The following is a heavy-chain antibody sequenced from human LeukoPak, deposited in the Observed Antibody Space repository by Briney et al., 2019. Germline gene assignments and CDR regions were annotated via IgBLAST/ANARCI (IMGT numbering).Heavy chain of an antibody. J-gene: IGHJ4*02. CDR3: ARGAGVLDY. V-gene: IGHV3-74*01. Sequence: PGGSPRLSCAASGFTFSSYWMHWVRQAPGKGLVWVSRINSDGSGTSYADSVKGRFTISRGNAKNTLYLQMNSLRAEDTAVYYCARGAGVLDYWGQGTLVTVSS. CDR1: GFTFSSYW. D-gene: IGHD6-13*01. CDR2: INSDGSGT.